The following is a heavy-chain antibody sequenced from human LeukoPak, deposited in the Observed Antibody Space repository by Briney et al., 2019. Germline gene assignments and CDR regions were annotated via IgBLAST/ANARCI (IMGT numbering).Heavy chain of an antibody. J-gene: IGHJ4*02. D-gene: IGHD3-22*01. CDR1: GFTFSSYA. CDR2: ISGSGGST. V-gene: IGHV3-23*01. Sequence: GGSLRLSCAASGFTFSSYAMSWVRQAPGKGLEWVSAISGSGGSTYYADSVKGRFTISRDNSKNTLYLQMNSLRAEDTAVYYCAKRRGALVVITTVDYWGQGTLVTVSS. CDR3: AKRRGALVVITTVDY.